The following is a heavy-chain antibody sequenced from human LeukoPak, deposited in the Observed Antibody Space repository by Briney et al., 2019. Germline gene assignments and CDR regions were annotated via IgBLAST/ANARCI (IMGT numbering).Heavy chain of an antibody. CDR2: ISSSSTTI. CDR3: ATNRGDLRTLYYFDY. Sequence: GGPLRLSCAASGFTFSTYSMNWVRQAPGKGLEWVSYISSSSTTIYYADSVNGRFIISRDNAKNSLSLQMNSLRAEDTAVYYCATNRGDLRTLYYFDYWGRGTLVTVSS. D-gene: IGHD3-10*01. CDR1: GFTFSTYS. V-gene: IGHV3-48*01. J-gene: IGHJ4*02.